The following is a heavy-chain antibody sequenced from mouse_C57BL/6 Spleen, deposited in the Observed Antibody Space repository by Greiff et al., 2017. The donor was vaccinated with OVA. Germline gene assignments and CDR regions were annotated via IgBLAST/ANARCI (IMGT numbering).Heavy chain of an antibody. V-gene: IGHV1-42*01. J-gene: IGHJ4*01. D-gene: IGHD3-1*01. CDR1: GYSFTGYY. Sequence: EVKLMEPGPELVKPGASVKISCKASGYSFTGYYMNWVKQSPEKSLEWIGEINPSTGGTTYNQTFKAKATLTVDKSSSTAYMQLTSLTAEDYAVYYCARGAWDYYAMDDWGQGTSVTVAS. CDR2: INPSTGGT. CDR3: ARGAWDYYAMDD.